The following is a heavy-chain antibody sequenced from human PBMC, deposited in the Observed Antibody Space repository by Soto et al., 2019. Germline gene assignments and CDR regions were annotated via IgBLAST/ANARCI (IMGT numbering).Heavy chain of an antibody. V-gene: IGHV1-69*06. Sequence: SVKVSCKASGYTFTSYVISWVRQAPGHGLEWLGRIIPIFNSTKYAQSFQGRVTITADKSTSTASLELSSLRSDDTAVYYCAREGRGKKAGYNGLVSLGYWGQGTLVTVSS. CDR3: AREGRGKKAGYNGLVSLGY. CDR1: GYTFTSYV. J-gene: IGHJ4*02. D-gene: IGHD2-2*02. CDR2: IIPIFNST.